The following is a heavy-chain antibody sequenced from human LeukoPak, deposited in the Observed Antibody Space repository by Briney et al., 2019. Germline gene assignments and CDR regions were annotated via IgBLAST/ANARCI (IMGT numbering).Heavy chain of an antibody. V-gene: IGHV1-18*01. CDR1: GYTFTSYG. Sequence: ASVKVSCKASGYTFTSYGISWVRQAPGQGLEWMGWISAYTGNTNYPQKFQGRVTMTTDTSTSTAYMELRGLRSDDTAVYYCARDIATVQHQDWGQGTLVTVSS. D-gene: IGHD1-1*01. J-gene: IGHJ4*02. CDR3: ARDIATVQHQD. CDR2: ISAYTGNT.